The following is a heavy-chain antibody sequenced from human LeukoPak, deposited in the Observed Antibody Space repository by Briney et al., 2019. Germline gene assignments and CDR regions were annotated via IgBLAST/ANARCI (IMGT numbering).Heavy chain of an antibody. Sequence: ASVKVSCKASGYTFTSYGISWARQAPGQGLEWMGWISAYNGNTNYAQKLQGRVTMTTDTSTSTAYMELRSLRSDDTAVYYCARDHIVATMGYYFDYWGQGTLVTVSS. D-gene: IGHD5-12*01. V-gene: IGHV1-18*01. CDR2: ISAYNGNT. J-gene: IGHJ4*02. CDR1: GYTFTSYG. CDR3: ARDHIVATMGYYFDY.